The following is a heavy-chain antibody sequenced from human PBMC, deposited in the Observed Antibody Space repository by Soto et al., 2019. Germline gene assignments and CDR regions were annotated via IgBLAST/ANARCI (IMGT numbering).Heavy chain of an antibody. D-gene: IGHD3-10*01. V-gene: IGHV3-30*18. CDR2: ISHDGSDK. J-gene: IGHJ4*02. CDR1: GFTFSGYG. Sequence: GGSLRLSCVASGFTFSGYGMHWVRQAPGKGLEWLAVISHDGSDKYYADSVRGRFTITRDNSENTLYLQMNSLRPEDTAVYYCAKEDVWFAKDYWGQGTLVTVSS. CDR3: AKEDVWFAKDY.